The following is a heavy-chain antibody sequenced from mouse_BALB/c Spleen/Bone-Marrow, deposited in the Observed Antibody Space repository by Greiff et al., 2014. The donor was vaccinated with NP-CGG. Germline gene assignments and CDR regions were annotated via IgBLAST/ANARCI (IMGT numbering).Heavy chain of an antibody. CDR1: GYSFPSYW. D-gene: IGHD1-1*01. V-gene: IGHV1-5*01. CDR3: TRSSTTAVEFDY. Sequence: VPLQQSGTVLARPGASVKMSCRASGYSFPSYWMYWIKQRPGQGLEWIGAIYPGNSGTSYNQNFKGKAKLTAVTSASTAYMELSSLTNEDSAVYYCTRSSTTAVEFDYWGQGTSLTVSS. J-gene: IGHJ2*03. CDR2: IYPGNSGT.